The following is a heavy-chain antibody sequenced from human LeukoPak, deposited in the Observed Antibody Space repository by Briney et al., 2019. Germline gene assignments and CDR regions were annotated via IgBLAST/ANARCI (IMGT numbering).Heavy chain of an antibody. CDR3: AKEAPVGYCGSDCYRPSDY. D-gene: IGHD2-21*02. CDR1: GFTFGDYA. J-gene: IGHJ4*02. V-gene: IGHV3-23*01. Sequence: QPGGSLRLSCTASGFTFGDYAMSWFRQAPGKGLEWVSAISGSGGSTYYADSVKGRFTISRDNSKNTLYLQMNSLRAEDTAVYYCAKEAPVGYCGSDCYRPSDYWGQGTLVTVSS. CDR2: ISGSGGST.